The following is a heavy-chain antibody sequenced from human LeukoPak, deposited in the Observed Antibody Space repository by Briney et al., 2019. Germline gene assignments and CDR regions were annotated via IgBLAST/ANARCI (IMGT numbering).Heavy chain of an antibody. J-gene: IGHJ3*02. CDR2: IYYSGST. Sequence: SQTLSLTCTVSGGSISSGDYYWGWIRQPPGKGLEWIGYIYYSGSTYYNPSLKSRVTISVDTSKNQFSLKLSSVTAADTAVYYCARDAYYDSSGYRPGAFDIWGQGTMVTVSS. D-gene: IGHD3-22*01. CDR1: GGSISSGDYY. CDR3: ARDAYYDSSGYRPGAFDI. V-gene: IGHV4-30-4*08.